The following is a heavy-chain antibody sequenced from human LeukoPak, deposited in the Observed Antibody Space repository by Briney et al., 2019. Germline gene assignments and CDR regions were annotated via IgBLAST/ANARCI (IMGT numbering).Heavy chain of an antibody. CDR1: GFTFSSYG. V-gene: IGHV3-33*01. CDR3: ARDRGRWLAPRFDY. J-gene: IGHJ4*02. CDR2: IWYDGSNK. Sequence: GGTLRLSCAASGFTFSSYGMHWVRQAPGKGLEWVAVIWYDGSNKYYADSVKGRFTISRDNSKNTLYLQMNSLRAEDTAVYYCARDRGRWLAPRFDYWGQGILVTVSS. D-gene: IGHD6-19*01.